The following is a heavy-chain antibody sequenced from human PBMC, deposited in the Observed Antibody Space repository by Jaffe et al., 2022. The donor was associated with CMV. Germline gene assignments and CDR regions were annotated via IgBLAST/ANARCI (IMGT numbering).Heavy chain of an antibody. CDR3: AKDYQFDFWSGYPHY. CDR1: GFTFDDYA. V-gene: IGHV3-9*01. D-gene: IGHD3-3*01. CDR2: ISWNSGSI. J-gene: IGHJ4*02. Sequence: EVQLVESGGGLVQPGRSLRLSCAASGFTFDDYAMHWVRQAPGKGLEWVSGISWNSGSIGYADSVKGRFTISRDNAKNSLYLQMNSLRAEDTALYYCAKDYQFDFWSGYPHYWGQGTLVTVSS.